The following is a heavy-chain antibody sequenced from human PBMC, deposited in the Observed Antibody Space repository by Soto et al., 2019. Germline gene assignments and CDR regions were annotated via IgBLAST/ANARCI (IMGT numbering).Heavy chain of an antibody. Sequence: EVQMLESGGGLVQPGGSLRLSCAASGFTFSNYAMSWVRQAPGEGLEFVSVISGSGGSTYYADSVKGQFTISRDNSKNTLYLQMNSLRAEDTAVYYCAKDGMITFGGVIVPLPLPTGWASRNDYWGQGTLVTVSS. V-gene: IGHV3-23*01. CDR2: ISGSGGST. CDR1: GFTFSNYA. J-gene: IGHJ4*02. CDR3: AKDGMITFGGVIVPLPLPTGWASRNDY. D-gene: IGHD3-16*02.